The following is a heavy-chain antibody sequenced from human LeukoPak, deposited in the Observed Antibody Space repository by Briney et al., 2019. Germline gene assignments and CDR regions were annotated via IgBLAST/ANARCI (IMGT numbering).Heavy chain of an antibody. Sequence: GGSLRLSCAASGFTFSSYGTHWVRQAPGKGLEWVAVISYDGSNKYYADSVKGRFAISRDNSKNTLYLQMDSLRAEDTAVYYCAKEVTTHYYYYYGMDVWGQGTTVTASS. CDR2: ISYDGSNK. D-gene: IGHD4-17*01. V-gene: IGHV3-30*18. CDR1: GFTFSSYG. J-gene: IGHJ6*02. CDR3: AKEVTTHYYYYYGMDV.